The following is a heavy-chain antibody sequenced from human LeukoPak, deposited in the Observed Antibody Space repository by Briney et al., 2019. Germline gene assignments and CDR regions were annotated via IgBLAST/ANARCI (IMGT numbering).Heavy chain of an antibody. CDR3: AREDHYIAAAGPFDY. CDR2: ISYDGSNK. J-gene: IGHJ4*02. V-gene: IGHV3-30-3*01. CDR1: GFTFSSYA. Sequence: PGRSLRLSCAASGFTFSSYAMHWVRQAPGKGLEWVAVISYDGSNKYYADSVKGRFTISRDNSKNTLYLQMNSLRAEDTAVYYCAREDHYIAAAGPFDYWGQGTLVTVSS. D-gene: IGHD6-13*01.